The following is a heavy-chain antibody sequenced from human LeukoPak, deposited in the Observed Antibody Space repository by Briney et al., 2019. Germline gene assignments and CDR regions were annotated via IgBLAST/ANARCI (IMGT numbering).Heavy chain of an antibody. Sequence: SETLSLTCTVSGGSISSYYWSWIRQPPGKGLGWIGYIYYSGSTNYNPSLKSRVTISVDTSKNQFSLKLSSVTAADTAVYYCARARSTFGDSNPSDFDYWGQGTLVTVSS. J-gene: IGHJ4*02. CDR1: GGSISSYY. D-gene: IGHD4-17*01. CDR3: ARARSTFGDSNPSDFDY. CDR2: IYYSGST. V-gene: IGHV4-59*01.